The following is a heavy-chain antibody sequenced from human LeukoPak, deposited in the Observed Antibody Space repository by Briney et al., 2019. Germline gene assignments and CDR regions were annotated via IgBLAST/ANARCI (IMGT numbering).Heavy chain of an antibody. V-gene: IGHV3-20*04. Sequence: GGSLRLSCAASGFRFDDYGMSWVRHVPGKGLEWVSGTNWDGASTGYADSVKGRFTISRDNVKNFLYLQMNSLRVEDTALYFCGGVYCSTTSCYDHYDYYMDVWGKGTTVTVSS. CDR3: GGVYCSTTSCYDHYDYYMDV. J-gene: IGHJ6*03. D-gene: IGHD2-2*01. CDR2: TNWDGAST. CDR1: GFRFDDYG.